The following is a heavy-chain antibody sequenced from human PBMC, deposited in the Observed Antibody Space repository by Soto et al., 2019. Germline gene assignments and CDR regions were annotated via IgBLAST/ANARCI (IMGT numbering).Heavy chain of an antibody. D-gene: IGHD6-19*01. CDR3: AKKTLIAVASTEYFQH. Sequence: GESLKISCAASGFTFSSYAMSWVRQAPGKGLEWVSAISGSGGSTYYADSVKGRFTISRDNSKNTLYLQMNSLRAEDTAVYYCAKKTLIAVASTEYFQHWGQGTLVTVSS. V-gene: IGHV3-23*01. CDR1: GFTFSSYA. CDR2: ISGSGGST. J-gene: IGHJ1*01.